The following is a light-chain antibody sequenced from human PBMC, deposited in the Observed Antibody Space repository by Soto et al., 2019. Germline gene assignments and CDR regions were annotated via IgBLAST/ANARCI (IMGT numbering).Light chain of an antibody. J-gene: IGKJ4*01. CDR2: EAS. CDR1: QDINKF. Sequence: DTQMTQSPSSRSASVGERVTITCQASQDINKFLNWHQQKPGKAPNLLIYEASNLETGVPSRFSGSGSGTSFTFTISSLQPEDVATYYCQQYDNLPLSFGGGTKVEIK. CDR3: QQYDNLPLS. V-gene: IGKV1-33*01.